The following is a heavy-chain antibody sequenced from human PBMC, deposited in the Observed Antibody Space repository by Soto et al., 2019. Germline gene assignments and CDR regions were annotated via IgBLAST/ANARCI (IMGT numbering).Heavy chain of an antibody. CDR1: GFTLSSYG. Sequence: EVQLVESGGRLVQPGGSLRLSCAASGFTLSSYGMHWVRQAPGKGLVWVSRINSDGIGTNYADSVKGRFTISRDNAKNTLYLQMNSLRAEDAAVYYCARGYYYGMNVWGQGTTVTVSS. CDR2: INSDGIGT. J-gene: IGHJ6*02. CDR3: ARGYYYGMNV. V-gene: IGHV3-74*01.